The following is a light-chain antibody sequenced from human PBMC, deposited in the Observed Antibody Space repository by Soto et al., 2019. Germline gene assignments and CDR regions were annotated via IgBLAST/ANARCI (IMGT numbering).Light chain of an antibody. J-gene: IGLJ1*01. V-gene: IGLV2-14*03. CDR3: SSYTTSNTRQIV. Sequence: QSVLTQPASVSGSPGRSITISCTGTSSDVGGYNYVSWYQHHPGKAPKLIIYDVSNRPSGVSIRFSGSKSDNTASLTISVLQPEDEADYHCSSYTTSNTRQIVFGTGTKVTVL. CDR2: DVS. CDR1: SSDVGGYNY.